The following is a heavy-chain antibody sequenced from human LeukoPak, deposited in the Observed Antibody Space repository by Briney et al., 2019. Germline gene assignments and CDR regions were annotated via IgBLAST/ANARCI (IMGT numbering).Heavy chain of an antibody. V-gene: IGHV4-39*01. J-gene: IGHJ4*02. Sequence: SETLSLTCTVSGGSISSSSSYWGWVRQPPGKGLEWIGSIYYSGSTYYNSALNSRLTISVDTSKNQFPLSLASVTAADTAVYYCASHRHNGGHHFWGQGTLVTVSS. CDR1: GGSISSSSSY. D-gene: IGHD3-16*01. CDR2: IYYSGST. CDR3: ASHRHNGGHHF.